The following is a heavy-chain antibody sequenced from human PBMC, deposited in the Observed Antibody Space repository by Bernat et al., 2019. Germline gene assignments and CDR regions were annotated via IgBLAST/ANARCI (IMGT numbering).Heavy chain of an antibody. J-gene: IGHJ5*02. CDR2: IDPSDSYT. Sequence: EVQLVQSGAEVKKPGESLRISCKGSGYSFTSYWISWVRQMPGKGLEWMGRIDPSDSYTNYSPSFHGHVTISADKSISTAYLQWSSLKASDTAMYYCARQGNSLNWFDPWGQGTLVTVSS. CDR3: ARQGNSLNWFDP. CDR1: GYSFTSYW. D-gene: IGHD4-23*01. V-gene: IGHV5-10-1*03.